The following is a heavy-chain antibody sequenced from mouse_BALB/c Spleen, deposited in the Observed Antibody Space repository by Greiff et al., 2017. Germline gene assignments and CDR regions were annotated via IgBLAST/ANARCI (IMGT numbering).Heavy chain of an antibody. CDR1: GFTFSSYA. D-gene: IGHD1-1*01. CDR3: ARHYYGSSYAMDY. J-gene: IGHJ4*01. CDR2: ISSGGSYT. V-gene: IGHV5-9-4*01. Sequence: EVQGVESGGGLVKPGGSLKLSCAASGFTFSSYAMSWVRQSPEKRLEWVAEISSGGSYTYYPDTVTGRFTISRDNAKNTLYLEMSSLRSEDTAMYYCARHYYGSSYAMDYWGQGTSVTVSS.